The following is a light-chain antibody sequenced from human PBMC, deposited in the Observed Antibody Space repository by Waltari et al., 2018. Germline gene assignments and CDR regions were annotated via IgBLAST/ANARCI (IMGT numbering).Light chain of an antibody. V-gene: IGLV2-23*01. CDR2: EDR. CDR1: SSNIGGYNL. CDR3: CSYAGSGTLV. Sequence: QSALTQPVSVSGSPGQSITISCTGTSSNIGGYNLVSWYQQHPGKAPKLMIYEDRKQASGISSRFSGSKSGNTASLTLSGLQAEDEADYYCCSYAGSGTLVFGGGTKLTVL. J-gene: IGLJ2*01.